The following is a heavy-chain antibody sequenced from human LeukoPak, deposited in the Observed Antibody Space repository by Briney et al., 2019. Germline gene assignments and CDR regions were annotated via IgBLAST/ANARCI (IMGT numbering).Heavy chain of an antibody. V-gene: IGHV3-30*02. D-gene: IGHD3-10*01. CDR3: AKERITMVRGVNPLDY. CDR1: GFTFSSYG. CDR2: IRYDGSNK. Sequence: GGSLRLSCAASGFTFSSYGMHWVRQAPGKGLEWVAFIRYDGSNKYYADSVKGRFTISRDNSKNTLYLQMNSLRAEDTAVYYCAKERITMVRGVNPLDYWGQGTLVTVSS. J-gene: IGHJ4*02.